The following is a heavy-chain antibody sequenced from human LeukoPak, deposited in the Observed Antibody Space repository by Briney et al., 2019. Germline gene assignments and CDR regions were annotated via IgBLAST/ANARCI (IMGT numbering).Heavy chain of an antibody. CDR2: INHSGST. Sequence: PSETLSLTCAVYGGSFSGYYWSWIRQPPGKGLEWIGEINHSGSTNYNPSLKSRVTISVDTSKNQFSLKLSSVTAADTAVYYCASHPGYCSSTSCYPNAFDIWGQGTMVTVSS. J-gene: IGHJ3*02. V-gene: IGHV4-34*01. CDR3: ASHPGYCSSTSCYPNAFDI. CDR1: GGSFSGYY. D-gene: IGHD2-2*03.